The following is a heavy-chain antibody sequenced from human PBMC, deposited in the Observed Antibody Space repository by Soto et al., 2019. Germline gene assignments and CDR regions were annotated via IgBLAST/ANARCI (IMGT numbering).Heavy chain of an antibody. Sequence: QVQLVESGGGLVKPGGSLRLSCASSGFTFSDHYMSWIRRSPGKGLEFLSYISPRTTYKNYADSVKGRFTISRDNAKNLLYLHLNSLRAEDKSIYYCSRGVDGGLFDLWGQGTFVTVSS. CDR1: GFTFSDHY. CDR3: SRGVDGGLFDL. CDR2: ISPRTTYK. D-gene: IGHD2-15*01. J-gene: IGHJ4*02. V-gene: IGHV3-11*06.